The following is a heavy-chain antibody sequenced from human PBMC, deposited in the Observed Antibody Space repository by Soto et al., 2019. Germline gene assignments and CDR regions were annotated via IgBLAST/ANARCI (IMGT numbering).Heavy chain of an antibody. D-gene: IGHD3-22*01. J-gene: IGHJ5*02. Sequence: SHTLSLPCAISGYSVSSNSAAWNLIRQSPSRGLEWLGRTYYRSKWYNDYAVSVKSRITINPDTSKNQFSLQLNSVTPEDTAVYYCARDLVKKNYYDSSGLSGNWFDPWGQGTLVTVSS. CDR2: TYYRSKWYN. CDR1: GYSVSSNSAA. V-gene: IGHV6-1*01. CDR3: ARDLVKKNYYDSSGLSGNWFDP.